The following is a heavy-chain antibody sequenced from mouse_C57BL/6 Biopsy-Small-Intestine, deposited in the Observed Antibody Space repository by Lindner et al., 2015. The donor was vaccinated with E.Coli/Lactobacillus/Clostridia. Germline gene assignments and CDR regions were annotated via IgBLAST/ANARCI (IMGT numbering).Heavy chain of an antibody. J-gene: IGHJ3*01. CDR1: GYSFTDYN. Sequence: VQLQESGAELVKPGASVKISCKASGYSFTDYNMNWVKQSNGKSPEWIGVINPNYGTTSYNEKFKGKATLTADKSSSTAYMQLSSLTSEDSAVYFCARTYDGYPAWFAYWGQGTLVTVSA. CDR2: INPNYGTT. V-gene: IGHV1-39*01. D-gene: IGHD2-3*01. CDR3: ARTYDGYPAWFAY.